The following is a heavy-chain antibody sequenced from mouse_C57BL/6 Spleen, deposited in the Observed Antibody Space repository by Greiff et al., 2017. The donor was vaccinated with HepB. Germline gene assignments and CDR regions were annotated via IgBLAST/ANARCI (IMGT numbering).Heavy chain of an antibody. V-gene: IGHV1-64*01. CDR1: GYTFTSYW. Sequence: VQLQQPGAELVKPGASVKLSCKASGYTFTSYWMHWVKQRPGQGLEWIGMIHPNSGSTNYNEKFKSKATLTVDKSSSTAYMQLSSLTSEDSAVYYCARGSLRGVGNYLDYWGQGTTLTVSS. D-gene: IGHD1-3*01. CDR2: IHPNSGST. CDR3: ARGSLRGVGNYLDY. J-gene: IGHJ2*01.